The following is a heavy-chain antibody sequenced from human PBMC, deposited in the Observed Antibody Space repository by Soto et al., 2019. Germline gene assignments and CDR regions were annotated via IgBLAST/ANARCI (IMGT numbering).Heavy chain of an antibody. CDR1: GGTFSTSA. CDR2: IMPVFATP. CDR3: XXXXXXXXXXGNYYYILDV. V-gene: IGHV1-69*12. Sequence: QVQLMQSGAEVKKPGSSVKVSCKASGGTFSTSAISWVRQAPGEGLEWVGGIMPVFATPDYAQKFQGRVTIAEDESKTTAYLELTSLTTDDTAVYYXXXXXXXXXXXGNYYYILDVWGQGTAITVSS. J-gene: IGHJ6*02.